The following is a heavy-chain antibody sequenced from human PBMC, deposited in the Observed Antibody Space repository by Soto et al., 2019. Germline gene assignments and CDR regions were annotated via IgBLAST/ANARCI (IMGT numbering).Heavy chain of an antibody. CDR3: ARSNRADYYDSSGYPNWFDP. CDR1: GGSISSGGYY. J-gene: IGHJ5*02. D-gene: IGHD3-22*01. V-gene: IGHV4-31*03. Sequence: PSETLSLTCTVSGGSISSGGYYWSWIRQHPGKGLEWIGYIYYSGSTYYNPSLKSRVTISVDTSKNQFSLKLSSVTAADTAVYYCARSNRADYYDSSGYPNWFDPWGQGTLVTVSS. CDR2: IYYSGST.